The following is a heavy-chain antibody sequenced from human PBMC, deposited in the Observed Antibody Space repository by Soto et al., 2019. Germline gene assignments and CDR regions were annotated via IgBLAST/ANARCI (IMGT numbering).Heavy chain of an antibody. D-gene: IGHD4-17*01. Sequence: SETLSLTCTVSDASVSSGDYYWNWIRQPPGKGLEWIAYIYYTGSANFNPSLKSRVTISVDTSESQFSLKLSSVTAADTAVYYCARAPVTTKKYYFDYWGQGALVTVSS. CDR2: IYYTGSA. CDR1: DASVSSGDYY. V-gene: IGHV4-61*08. CDR3: ARAPVTTKKYYFDY. J-gene: IGHJ4*02.